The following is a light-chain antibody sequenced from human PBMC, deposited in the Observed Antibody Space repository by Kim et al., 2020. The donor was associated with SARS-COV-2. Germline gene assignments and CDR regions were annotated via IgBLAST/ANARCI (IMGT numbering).Light chain of an antibody. CDR3: NSRDSSGNHLV. CDR2: GKN. CDR1: SLRSYY. V-gene: IGLV3-19*01. J-gene: IGLJ2*01. Sequence: ALGQTVRLTCQGDSLRSYYASWYQQKPGQAPVLVIYGKNNLPSEIPDRFSGSSSGNTASLTITGAQAEDEADYYCNSRDSSGNHLVFGGGTQLTVL.